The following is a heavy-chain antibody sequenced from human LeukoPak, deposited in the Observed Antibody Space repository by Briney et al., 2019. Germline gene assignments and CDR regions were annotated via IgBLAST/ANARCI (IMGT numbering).Heavy chain of an antibody. Sequence: PSETLSLTCAVSGGSISSGGYSWSWIRQPPGKGLEWIGYIYYSGSTYYNPSLKSRVTISVDTSKNQFSLKLSSVTAADKAVYYCARGKLELRFMTHVWFDPWGQGTLVTVSS. D-gene: IGHD1-7*01. J-gene: IGHJ5*02. V-gene: IGHV4-30-4*07. CDR3: ARGKLELRFMTHVWFDP. CDR2: IYYSGST. CDR1: GGSISSGGYS.